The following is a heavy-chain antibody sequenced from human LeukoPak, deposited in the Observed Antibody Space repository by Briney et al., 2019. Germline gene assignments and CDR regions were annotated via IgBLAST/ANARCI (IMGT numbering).Heavy chain of an antibody. Sequence: PGGPPRLSCAASGFTFSNAWMNWVRQAPGKGLEWVGRIKSKTDGGTTDYAAPVKGRFTISRDDSKNTLYLQMNSLKTEDTAVYYCTTDPEKYYYDSSGYSFDYWGQGTLVTVSS. J-gene: IGHJ4*02. CDR1: GFTFSNAW. CDR3: TTDPEKYYYDSSGYSFDY. V-gene: IGHV3-15*07. CDR2: IKSKTDGGTT. D-gene: IGHD3-22*01.